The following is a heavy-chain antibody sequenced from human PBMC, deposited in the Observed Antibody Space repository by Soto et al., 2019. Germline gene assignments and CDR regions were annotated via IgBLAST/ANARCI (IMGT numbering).Heavy chain of an antibody. CDR1: GGSVSSSASHY. CDR3: ARAQHMDSSGYYYFDY. J-gene: IGHJ4*02. D-gene: IGHD3-22*01. CDR2: NLYGGIT. Sequence: SETLSLTCTVSGGSVSSSASHYWSWIRQPPGKGLEWIGYNLYGGITNYNPSLKSRVTISVDTSKNQFSLKLSSVTAADTAVYYCARAQHMDSSGYYYFDYWGQGTLVTVSS. V-gene: IGHV4-61*01.